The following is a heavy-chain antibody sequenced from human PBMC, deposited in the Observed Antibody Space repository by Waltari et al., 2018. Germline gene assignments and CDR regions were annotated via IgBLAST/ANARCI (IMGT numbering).Heavy chain of an antibody. J-gene: IGHJ1*01. CDR3: ARGVIAAAGTGYFQH. V-gene: IGHV1-69*10. CDR1: GGTFSSYA. Sequence: QVQLVQSGAEVKKPGSSVKVSCKASGGTFSSYAISWVRQAPGQGLEWMGGIIPILGIANYAQKFRGRVTITADKSTSTAYMELSSLRSEDTAVYYCARGVIAAAGTGYFQHWGQGTLVTVSS. D-gene: IGHD6-13*01. CDR2: IIPILGIA.